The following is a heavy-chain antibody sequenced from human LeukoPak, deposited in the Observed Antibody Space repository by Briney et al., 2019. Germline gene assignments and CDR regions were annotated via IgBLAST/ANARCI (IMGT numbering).Heavy chain of an antibody. V-gene: IGHV4-39*07. Sequence: SETLSLTCAVSGASISGSNYYWGWIRQPPGKGLEWIGNIYSSGSTNYNPSLKSRVTISVDTSKNQFSLKLSSVTAADTAVYYCARGVVGYSYGYFDYWGQGTLVTVSS. CDR1: GASISGSNYY. CDR2: IYSSGST. J-gene: IGHJ4*02. D-gene: IGHD5-18*01. CDR3: ARGVVGYSYGYFDY.